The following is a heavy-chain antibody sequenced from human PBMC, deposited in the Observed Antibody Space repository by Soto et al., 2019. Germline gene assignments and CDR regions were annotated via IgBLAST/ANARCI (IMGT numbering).Heavy chain of an antibody. CDR2: VSAYNGNT. V-gene: IGHV1-18*01. Sequence: GLEWMGWVSAYNGNTNYAQKLQGRVTMTTDTSTSTAYMELRSLRSDDTAVYYCARVFCFFFQAEDGIRGTVPVSAFLLNRSSDL. D-gene: IGHD3-9*01. J-gene: IGHJ2*01. CDR3: ARVFCFFFQAEDGIRGTVPVSAFLLNRSSDL.